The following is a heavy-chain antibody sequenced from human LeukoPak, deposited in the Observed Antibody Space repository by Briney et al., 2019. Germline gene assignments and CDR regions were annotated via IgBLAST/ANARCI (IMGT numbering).Heavy chain of an antibody. CDR3: AREGTYCSGGSSYSAYFDY. J-gene: IGHJ4*02. Sequence: PGGSLRLSCAASGFTFSSYGMHWVRQAPGKGLEWVAVIWYDGSNKYYADSVKGRFTISRDNSKNTLYLQMNSLRAEDTAVYYCAREGTYCSGGSSYSAYFDYWGQGTLVTVSS. D-gene: IGHD2-15*01. CDR1: GFTFSSYG. V-gene: IGHV3-33*01. CDR2: IWYDGSNK.